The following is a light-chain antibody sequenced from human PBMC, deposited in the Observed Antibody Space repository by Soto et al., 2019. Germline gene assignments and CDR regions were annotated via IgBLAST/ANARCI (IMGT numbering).Light chain of an antibody. CDR2: DDN. CDR1: GSNIGNNF. Sequence: QAVLTQPPSVSAAPGQKVTMSCSGSGSNIGNNFVSWHQQFPGTAPKLLIYDDNKRPTGIPDRFSASKSGTSATLGITGLQTGDEADYYCGTWDNSLSVVVFGGGTKLTVL. J-gene: IGLJ3*02. CDR3: GTWDNSLSVVV. V-gene: IGLV1-51*01.